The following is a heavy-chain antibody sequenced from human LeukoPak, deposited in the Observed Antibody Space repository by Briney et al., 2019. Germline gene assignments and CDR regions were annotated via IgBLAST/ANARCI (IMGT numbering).Heavy chain of an antibody. J-gene: IGHJ4*02. Sequence: SQTLSLTCTVSGGSISSGGYYWSWIRQHPGKGLEWIGYIYYSGSTYYNPSPKSRVTISVDTSKNQFSLKLSSVTAADTAVYYCARAAGDSSDYFDYWGQGTLVTVSS. D-gene: IGHD3-22*01. CDR1: GGSISSGGYY. CDR2: IYYSGST. V-gene: IGHV4-31*03. CDR3: ARAAGDSSDYFDY.